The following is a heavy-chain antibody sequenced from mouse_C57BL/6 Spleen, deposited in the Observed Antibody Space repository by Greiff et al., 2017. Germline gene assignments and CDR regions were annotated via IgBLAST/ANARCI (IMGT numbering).Heavy chain of an antibody. CDR2: FYPGSGSI. D-gene: IGHD2-1*01. CDR3: ARHEAYYGKGGGYLDY. V-gene: IGHV1-62-2*01. J-gene: IGHJ2*01. CDR1: GYTFTEYT. Sequence: VQLQQSGAELVKPGASVKLSCKASGYTFTEYTIHWVKQRSGQGLEWIGWFYPGSGSIKYNEKFKDKATLTADKSSSTVYMELSRLTSEDSAVYFCARHEAYYGKGGGYLDYWGQGTTLTVSS.